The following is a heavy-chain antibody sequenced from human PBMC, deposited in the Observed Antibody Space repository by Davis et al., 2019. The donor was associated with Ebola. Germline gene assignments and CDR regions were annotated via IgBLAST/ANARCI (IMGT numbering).Heavy chain of an antibody. Sequence: ASVKVSCKASGYTFTNYYMHWVRQAPGQGLEWMGWVHGGNGNTKYSQRFQGRVTITTDTSASTVYLDLTSLRSDDTAVFYCARASFGYNSGWYADYWGPGSLVTVSS. CDR3: ARASFGYNSGWYADY. CDR1: GYTFTNYY. V-gene: IGHV1-3*01. D-gene: IGHD6-19*01. CDR2: VHGGNGNT. J-gene: IGHJ4*02.